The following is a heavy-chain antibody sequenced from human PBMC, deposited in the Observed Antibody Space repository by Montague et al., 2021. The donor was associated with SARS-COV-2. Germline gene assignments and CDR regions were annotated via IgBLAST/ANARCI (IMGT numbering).Heavy chain of an antibody. V-gene: IGHV3-23*03. CDR1: GFSFSDYA. CDR3: AKYRKDYRTGLTLWGFDY. J-gene: IGHJ4*02. CDR2: FYGGGGGA. Sequence: SLRLSCAATGFSFSDYAMNWVRQAPGKGLEWVSVFYGGGGGAHYADSVEGRVTISRDDSKSTLYLQMNSLRAEDTAVYYCAKYRKDYRTGLTLWGFDYWGQGTLVTVSS. D-gene: IGHD3/OR15-3a*01.